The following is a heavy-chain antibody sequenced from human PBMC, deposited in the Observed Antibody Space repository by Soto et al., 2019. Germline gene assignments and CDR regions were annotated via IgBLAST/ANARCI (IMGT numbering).Heavy chain of an antibody. Sequence: EVQLVESGGGLVKPGGSLRLSCAASGFTFSSYSMNWVRQAPGKGLEWVSSISSSSSYIYYADSVKGRFTISRDNAKNSLYLQMNSLRAEDTAVYYCATLGANLGRDACDIWGQGTMVTVSS. V-gene: IGHV3-21*01. J-gene: IGHJ3*02. D-gene: IGHD1-26*01. CDR3: ATLGANLGRDACDI. CDR2: ISSSSSYI. CDR1: GFTFSSYS.